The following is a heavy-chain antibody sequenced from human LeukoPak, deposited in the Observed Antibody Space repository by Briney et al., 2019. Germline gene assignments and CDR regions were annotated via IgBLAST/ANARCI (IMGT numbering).Heavy chain of an antibody. CDR3: ATASLWSGYYTNWFDP. D-gene: IGHD3-3*01. CDR2: FDPEDGET. V-gene: IGHV1-24*01. Sequence: ASVKVSCKVSGYTLIELSMHWVRQAPGKGLEWMGGFDPEDGETIYAQKFQGRVTMTEDTSTDTAYMELSSLRSEDTAVYYCATASLWSGYYTNWFDPWGQGTLVAVSS. J-gene: IGHJ5*02. CDR1: GYTLIELS.